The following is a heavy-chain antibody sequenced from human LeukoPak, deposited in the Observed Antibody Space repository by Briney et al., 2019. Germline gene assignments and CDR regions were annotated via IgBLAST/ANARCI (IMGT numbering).Heavy chain of an antibody. CDR2: ISGYNGDP. V-gene: IGHV1-18*01. J-gene: IGHJ4*02. Sequence: ASVKVSCKASGYTFPNYGVSWVRQAPGQGLEWMGWISGYNGDPLYAQKLQGRVTMTKDTSTSTAYMELRSLRSEDTAVYYCARALEGLLHWGQGTLVTVSS. CDR3: ARALEGLLH. D-gene: IGHD1-26*01. CDR1: GYTFPNYG.